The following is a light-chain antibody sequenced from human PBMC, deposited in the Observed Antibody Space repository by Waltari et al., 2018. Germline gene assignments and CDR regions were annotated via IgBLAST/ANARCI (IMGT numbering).Light chain of an antibody. CDR2: DVS. CDR3: SSYASSSTLPWV. V-gene: IGLV2-14*03. CDR1: SSDVSGYEL. Sequence: QSALTQPASVSGSPGQSITISCTATSSDVSGYELVYWHQQHTKQHPVKAPKLMIYDVSNRPSGVSNRFSASKSGNTASLTISGLQAEDEADYYCSSYASSSTLPWVFGGGTKLTVL. J-gene: IGLJ3*02.